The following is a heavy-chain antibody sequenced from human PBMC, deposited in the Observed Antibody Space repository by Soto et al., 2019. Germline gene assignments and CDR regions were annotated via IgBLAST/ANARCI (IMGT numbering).Heavy chain of an antibody. Sequence: SETLSLTCAVSGGSISSGGYSWSWIRRPPGEGLEWIGYIYHSGSTYYNPSLKSRVTISVDTSKNQFSLLLNSVTPEDTAVYYCARVSFDHFVHWFDPWGQGTLVTVSS. CDR2: IYHSGST. CDR1: GGSISSGGYS. J-gene: IGHJ5*02. D-gene: IGHD3-9*01. V-gene: IGHV4-30-2*05. CDR3: ARVSFDHFVHWFDP.